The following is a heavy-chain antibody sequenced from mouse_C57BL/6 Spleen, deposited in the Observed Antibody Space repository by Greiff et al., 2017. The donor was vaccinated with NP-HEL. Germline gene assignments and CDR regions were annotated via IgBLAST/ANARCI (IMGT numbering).Heavy chain of an antibody. J-gene: IGHJ2*01. CDR1: GYTFTDYY. CDR3: ARDLFYDGYYVDY. CDR2: INPNNGGT. Sequence: EVQLQQSGPELVKPGASVKISCKASGYTFTDYYMNWVKQSHGKSLEWIGDINPNNGGTSYNQKFKGKATLTVDKSSSTAYMELRSLTSEDSAVYYCARDLFYDGYYVDYWGQGTTLTVSS. V-gene: IGHV1-26*01. D-gene: IGHD2-3*01.